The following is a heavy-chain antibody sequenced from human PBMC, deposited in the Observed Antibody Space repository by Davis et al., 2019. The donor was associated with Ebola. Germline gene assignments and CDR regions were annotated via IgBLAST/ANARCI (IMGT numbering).Heavy chain of an antibody. J-gene: IGHJ4*02. CDR2: IYYSGST. CDR1: GGSISSSSYY. D-gene: IGHD4-11*01. V-gene: IGHV4-39*07. CDR3: ARGDYSDFDY. Sequence: SETLSLTCTVSGGSISSSSYYWGWIRQPPGRGLEWIGYIYYSGSTYYNPSLKSRVTISVDTSKNQFSLKLSSVTAADTAVYYCARGDYSDFDYWGQGTLVTVSS.